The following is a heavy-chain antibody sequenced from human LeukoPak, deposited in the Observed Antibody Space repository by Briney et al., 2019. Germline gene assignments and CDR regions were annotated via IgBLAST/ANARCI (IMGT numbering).Heavy chain of an antibody. CDR2: INPNSGGT. J-gene: IGHJ5*02. CDR1: GYTFTGYY. V-gene: IGHV1-2*02. D-gene: IGHD3-16*01. Sequence: ASVKVSCKASGYTFTGYYMHWVRQAPGQGLEWMGWINPNSGGTNYAQKFQGRFTMTRDTLISTAYMELSRLRSDDTAVYYCARPKVGAAFWFDPWGQGTLVTVSS. CDR3: ARPKVGAAFWFDP.